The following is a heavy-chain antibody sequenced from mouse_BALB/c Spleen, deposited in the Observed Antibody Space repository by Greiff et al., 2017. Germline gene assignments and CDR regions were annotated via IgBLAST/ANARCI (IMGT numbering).Heavy chain of an antibody. D-gene: IGHD6-1*01. V-gene: IGHV14-3*02. CDR2: IDPANGNT. CDR1: GFNIKDTY. CDR3: ARGSLGDY. Sequence: EVQLQESGAELVKPGASVKLSCTASGFNIKDTYMHWVKQRPEQGLEWIGRIDPANGNTKYDPKFQGKATITADTSSNTAYLQLSSLTSEDTAVYYCARGSLGDYWGQGTTLTVSS. J-gene: IGHJ2*01.